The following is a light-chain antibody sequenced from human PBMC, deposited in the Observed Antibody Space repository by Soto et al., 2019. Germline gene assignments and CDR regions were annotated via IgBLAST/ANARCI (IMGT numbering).Light chain of an antibody. CDR1: SSDIGAGYD. V-gene: IGLV1-40*01. CDR3: HSYDRTLSGAV. Sequence: QSVLTQPASVSGAPGQRVTISCSGGSSDIGAGYDVHWYQQLPQTAPKLLIYGNTIRPSGVSDRFSGSKSATSASLAITGLQAEDEADYYCHSYDRTLSGAVFGGGTKLTVL. CDR2: GNT. J-gene: IGLJ3*02.